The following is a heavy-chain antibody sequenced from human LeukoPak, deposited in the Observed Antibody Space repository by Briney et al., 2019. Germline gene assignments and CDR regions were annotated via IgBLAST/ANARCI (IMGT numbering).Heavy chain of an antibody. CDR3: TTDGDAYYDILTGYYMDLDY. J-gene: IGHJ4*02. V-gene: IGHV3-15*01. D-gene: IGHD3-9*01. CDR1: GFTFSNAW. CDR2: IKSKTDGGTT. Sequence: PGGSLRLSCAASGFTFSNAWMSWVRQAPGKGLEWVGRIKSKTDGGTTDYAAPVKGRFTISRDGSKNTLYLQMNSLKTEDTAVYYCTTDGDAYYDILTGYYMDLDYWGQGTLVTVSS.